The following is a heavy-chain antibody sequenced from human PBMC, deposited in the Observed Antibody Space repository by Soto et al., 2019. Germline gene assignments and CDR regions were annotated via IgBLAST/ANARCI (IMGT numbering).Heavy chain of an antibody. V-gene: IGHV3-11*01. CDR1: GFTFTDYY. CDR2: ISSSSSTT. Sequence: QVQLVESGGDLVKPGGSLRLSCAASGFTFTDYYMTWIRQAPGKEPQWVAYISSSSSTTYYGDSVRGRFTVSRDNARNSLYLQMNSLRVEDTAVYYCVRDSGKTPDYWGQGTLVTVSS. J-gene: IGHJ4*02. CDR3: VRDSGKTPDY.